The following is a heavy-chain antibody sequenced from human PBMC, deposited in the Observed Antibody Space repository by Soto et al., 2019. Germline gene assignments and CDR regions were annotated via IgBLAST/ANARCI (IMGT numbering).Heavy chain of an antibody. CDR3: ATPSESVGAFDV. Sequence: EVQLLESGGGLVQPGGSLRLSCAASGFIVSTNYMSWVRQAPGKGLEWVSGIYRGGKTSYADSVKGRFTISRHNSKNTLYLQMNSLRAEDTGVYFCATPSESVGAFDVWGQGTMVTVSS. CDR2: IYRGGKT. V-gene: IGHV3-66*01. J-gene: IGHJ3*01. CDR1: GFIVSTNY. D-gene: IGHD3-10*01.